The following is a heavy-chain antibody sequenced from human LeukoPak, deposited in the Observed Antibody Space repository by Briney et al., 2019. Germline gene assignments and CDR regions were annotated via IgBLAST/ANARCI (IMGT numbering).Heavy chain of an antibody. D-gene: IGHD3-3*01. CDR1: GYTFSSYW. CDR2: IHPGDSDT. Sequence: GESLKISCKGSGYTFSSYWIGWVRQMPGKGLEWMGIIHPGDSDTRYSPSLQGQVTISVDTSIGTAYLQWSSLKASDTAIYYCARQNDFRLDYWGQGTLVTVSS. CDR3: ARQNDFRLDY. J-gene: IGHJ4*02. V-gene: IGHV5-51*01.